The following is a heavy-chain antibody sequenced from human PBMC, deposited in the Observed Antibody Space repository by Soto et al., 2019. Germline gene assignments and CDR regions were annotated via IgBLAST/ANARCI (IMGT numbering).Heavy chain of an antibody. Sequence: KPSETLSLTCTVSGGSISSSSYYWGWIRQPPGKGLEWIGSIYYSGSTYYNPSLKSRVTISVDTSKNQFSLKLSSVTAADTAVYYCARLPDVDTAMVTFLDVWGQGTTVTVSS. D-gene: IGHD5-18*01. J-gene: IGHJ6*02. CDR1: GGSISSSSYY. V-gene: IGHV4-39*01. CDR3: ARLPDVDTAMVTFLDV. CDR2: IYYSGST.